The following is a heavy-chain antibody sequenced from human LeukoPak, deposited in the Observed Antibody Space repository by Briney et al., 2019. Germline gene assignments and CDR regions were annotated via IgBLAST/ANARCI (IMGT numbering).Heavy chain of an antibody. D-gene: IGHD6-13*01. J-gene: IGHJ3*02. CDR1: GFTFSSYW. V-gene: IGHV3-21*01. CDR3: ARSLSSSWYGAFDI. CDR2: IGSSSNYI. Sequence: GGSLRLSCAASGFTFSSYWMSWVRQAPGKGLEWVSSIGSSSNYIYYADSLKGRFTISRDNAKNSLYLQMNSLRAEDTAVYYCARSLSSSWYGAFDIWGQGTMVTVSS.